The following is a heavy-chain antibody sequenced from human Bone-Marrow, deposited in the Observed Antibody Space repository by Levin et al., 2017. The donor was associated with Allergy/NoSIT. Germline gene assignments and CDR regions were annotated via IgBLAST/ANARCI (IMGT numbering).Heavy chain of an antibody. CDR3: TRLPERPTVTISFDC. V-gene: IGHV3-73*01. Sequence: GESLKISCAASGFTFSDSAVHWVRQASGRGLEWVGRFRSKANNYATAYAASVKGRFTISRDDSTNTAFLQMNSLRTEDTAVYYCTRLPERPTVTISFDCWGQGTLVAVSS. J-gene: IGHJ4*02. CDR1: GFTFSDSA. D-gene: IGHD4-17*01. CDR2: FRSKANNYAT.